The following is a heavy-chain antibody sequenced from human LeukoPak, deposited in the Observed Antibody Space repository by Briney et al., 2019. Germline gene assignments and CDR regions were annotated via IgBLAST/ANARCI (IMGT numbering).Heavy chain of an antibody. CDR3: ARSGFTAEWGFNDAFDI. CDR2: ISSGSSYR. J-gene: IGHJ3*02. V-gene: IGHV3-21*01. D-gene: IGHD1-26*01. CDR1: GFTFSTYS. Sequence: GGSLRLSCAVSGFTFSTYSMTWVRQAPGKGLEWVSSISSGSSYRYYADSVEGRFTISRDNAENSLYLQMNSLGAEDTAVYYCARSGFTAEWGFNDAFDIWGQGTMVTVSS.